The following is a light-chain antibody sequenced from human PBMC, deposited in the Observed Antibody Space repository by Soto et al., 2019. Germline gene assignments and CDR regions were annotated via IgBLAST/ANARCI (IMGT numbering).Light chain of an antibody. CDR1: QSVLYSSNNKNY. CDR3: QQDYSTPPT. Sequence: DIVMTQSPDSLAVSLGERATINCKSSQSVLYSSNNKNYLAWYQQKPGQPPKLLIYWASTRESGVPDRFSGSGSGTDFTLTISSLQAEEVAVYYCQQDYSTPPTFGQGTKVEIK. CDR2: WAS. J-gene: IGKJ1*01. V-gene: IGKV4-1*01.